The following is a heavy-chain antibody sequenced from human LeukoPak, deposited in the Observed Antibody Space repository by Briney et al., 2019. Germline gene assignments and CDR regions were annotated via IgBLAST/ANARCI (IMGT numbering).Heavy chain of an antibody. CDR1: GFTFSSYW. D-gene: IGHD4-17*01. V-gene: IGHV3-23*01. CDR3: ALNKYGDYEEYYFDY. J-gene: IGHJ4*02. Sequence: GGSLRLSCAASGFTFSSYWMTWVRQAPGKGLEWVSAISGSGGSTYYADSVKGRFTISRDNSKNTLYLQMNSLRAEDTAACYCALNKYGDYEEYYFDYWGQGTLVTVSS. CDR2: ISGSGGST.